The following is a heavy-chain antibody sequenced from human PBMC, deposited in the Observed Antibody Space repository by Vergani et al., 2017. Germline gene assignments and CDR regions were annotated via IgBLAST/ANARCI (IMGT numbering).Heavy chain of an antibody. CDR3: AKEGRENSDYGYFDY. Sequence: QVQLVETGGGVVQPGGSLRLYCATSGFSFNTYGAHWVRQAPGKGVEWVSFIGYDGRIKYNVDSVKGRFTISRDTSKKTLSLQMRSLRADDTAVYYCAKEGRENSDYGYFDYWGQGTLVTVSS. J-gene: IGHJ4*02. D-gene: IGHD4-17*01. CDR2: IGYDGRIK. CDR1: GFSFNTYG. V-gene: IGHV3-30*02.